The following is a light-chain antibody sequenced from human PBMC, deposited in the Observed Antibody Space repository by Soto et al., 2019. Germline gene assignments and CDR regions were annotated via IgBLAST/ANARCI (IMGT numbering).Light chain of an antibody. CDR3: QSYDNSLSGVYV. V-gene: IGLV1-40*01. CDR2: DSS. J-gene: IGLJ1*01. CDR1: SSNIEAGYD. Sequence: QSVLTQPPSVSGAPGQTVTISCTGSSSNIEAGYDVHWYQQVPGAAPKLIIYDSSNRPSGVPDRFSGPRSGTSASLVITRLQAEDEADYFCQSYDNSLSGVYVFGGGTKVTVL.